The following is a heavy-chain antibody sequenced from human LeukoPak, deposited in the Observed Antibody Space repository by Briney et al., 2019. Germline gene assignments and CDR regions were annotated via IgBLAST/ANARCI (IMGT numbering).Heavy chain of an antibody. CDR2: ITRDGSST. J-gene: IGHJ4*01. CDR3: AESRSNF. CDR1: GFAFSDSR. V-gene: IGHV3-74*01. D-gene: IGHD2-15*01. Sequence: PGGSLRLSCVASGFAFSDSRMHWVRQAPGKGVEWVSRITRDGSSTAYADSVKGRFTVPRDNARTTLYLQMNSLRVEDTAVYFCAESRSNFCGQGSLLTASS.